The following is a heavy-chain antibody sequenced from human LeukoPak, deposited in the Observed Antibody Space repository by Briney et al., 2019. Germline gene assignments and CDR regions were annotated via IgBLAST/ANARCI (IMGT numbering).Heavy chain of an antibody. D-gene: IGHD1-14*01. V-gene: IGHV4-59*01. CDR2: IYYSGST. CDR3: ARGTRDAAFDI. CDR1: GGSISSYY. Sequence: PSETLSLTCNVSGGSISSYYWSWIRQPPGKGLEWIGYIYYSGSTNYNPSLKSRVTISVDTSKNQFSLKLSSVTAADTAVYYCARGTRDAAFDIWGQGTMVTVSS. J-gene: IGHJ3*02.